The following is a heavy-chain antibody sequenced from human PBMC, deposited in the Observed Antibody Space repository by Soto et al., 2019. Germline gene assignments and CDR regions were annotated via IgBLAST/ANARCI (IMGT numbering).Heavy chain of an antibody. CDR1: GYTFTNYY. V-gene: IGHV1-2*04. Sequence: GASVKVSCKTSGYTFTNYYMHWVRQAPGQGLEWMGWINPNSGGTNYAQKFQAWVTMTRDTSISTAYMELSRLRSDDTAVYYCARDHLPYSSRPLISYYYGMDVWGQGTTVTVSS. D-gene: IGHD6-13*01. CDR3: ARDHLPYSSRPLISYYYGMDV. CDR2: INPNSGGT. J-gene: IGHJ6*02.